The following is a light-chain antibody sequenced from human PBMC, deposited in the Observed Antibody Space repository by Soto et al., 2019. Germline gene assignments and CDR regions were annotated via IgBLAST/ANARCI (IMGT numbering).Light chain of an antibody. V-gene: IGLV2-14*01. CDR3: SSHTSGSPWV. CDR2: EVS. Sequence: QSVLTQPASVSGSPGQSITISCTGTSSDVGGYNYVSWYQQHPGRAPRLVIYEVSHRPSGVSDRFSGSKSGNTASLTISGLQAEDEADYYCSSHTSGSPWVFGGGTKLTVL. CDR1: SSDVGGYNY. J-gene: IGLJ2*01.